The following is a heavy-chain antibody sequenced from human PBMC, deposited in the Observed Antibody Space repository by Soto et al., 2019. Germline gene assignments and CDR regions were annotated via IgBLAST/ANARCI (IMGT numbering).Heavy chain of an antibody. CDR3: ARESLEYYYDSRPGGMDV. D-gene: IGHD3-22*01. J-gene: IGHJ6*02. V-gene: IGHV3-21*01. CDR1: GFTFSSYS. Sequence: GGSLRLSCAASGFTFSSYSMNWVRQAPGKGLEWVSPISSSSSYIYYADSVKGRFTISRDNAKNSLYLQMNSLRAEDTAVYYCARESLEYYYDSRPGGMDVWGQGTTVTVSS. CDR2: ISSSSSYI.